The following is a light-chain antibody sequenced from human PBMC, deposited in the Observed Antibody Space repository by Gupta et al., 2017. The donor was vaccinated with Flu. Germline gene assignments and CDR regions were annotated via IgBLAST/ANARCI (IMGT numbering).Light chain of an antibody. CDR1: HFIANTS. CDR3: QHDRNSYT. V-gene: IGKV3-20*01. Sequence: EVVLPQSQGTLSLSPGEIATSPSRASHFIANTSLEWYQKRPGQAPRLIIYGASSRANGIPDRFSGSGSGTDFTLIISRLELEDFAVYYGQHDRNSYTFGQGTKVEIK. J-gene: IGKJ2*01. CDR2: GAS.